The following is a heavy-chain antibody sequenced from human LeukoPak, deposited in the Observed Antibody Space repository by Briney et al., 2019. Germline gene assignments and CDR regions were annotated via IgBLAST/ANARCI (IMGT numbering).Heavy chain of an antibody. CDR1: GYSFTSYW. D-gene: IGHD1-1*01. CDR2: IDPSDSYT. CDR3: ARGTMTIHNWFDP. J-gene: IGHJ5*02. V-gene: IGHV5-10-1*01. Sequence: KRGESLKISCKGSGYSFTSYWISWVRQMPGKGLEWMGRIDPSDSYTDYSPSFQGHVTMSADKSTSTAYLQWSRLEASDTAMYYCARGTMTIHNWFDPWGQGTLVTVSS.